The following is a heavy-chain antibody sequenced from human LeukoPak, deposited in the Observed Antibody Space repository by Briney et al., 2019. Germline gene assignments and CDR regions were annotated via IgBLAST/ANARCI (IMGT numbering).Heavy chain of an antibody. D-gene: IGHD6-13*01. V-gene: IGHV3-30*02. CDR1: GFTFTSYG. CDR3: ARAGPISSWHQFDY. Sequence: GGSLRLSCAASGFTFTSYGIHWVRQAPGKGLEWVAFIRYGGSNNYADSVKGRFTISRDNSKNTLYLQMNSLRAEDTAVYYCARAGPISSWHQFDYWGQGTLVTVSS. J-gene: IGHJ4*02. CDR2: IRYGGSN.